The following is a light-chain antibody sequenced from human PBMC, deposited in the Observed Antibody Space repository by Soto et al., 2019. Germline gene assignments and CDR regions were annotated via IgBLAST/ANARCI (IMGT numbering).Light chain of an antibody. Sequence: EIVLTQSPGTLSLSPGERATLSCRASQSVSSSYLAWYQQKPGQAPMLLIYGASSRATGIPDRFSGSVSGTDFTLTIIRLEPEDFAVYYCQQYGSSPVEFGQGTKVEIK. CDR3: QQYGSSPVE. CDR2: GAS. V-gene: IGKV3-20*01. CDR1: QSVSSSY. J-gene: IGKJ1*01.